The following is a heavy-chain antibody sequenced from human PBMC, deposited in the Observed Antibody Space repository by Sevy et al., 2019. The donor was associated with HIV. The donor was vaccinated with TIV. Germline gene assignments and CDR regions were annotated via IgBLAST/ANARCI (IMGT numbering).Heavy chain of an antibody. V-gene: IGHV1-18*01. CDR1: GYTFTSYG. D-gene: IGHD5-12*01. CDR2: ISAYNGNT. J-gene: IGHJ5*02. Sequence: ASVKVSCKASGYTFTSYGISWVRQAPGQGLEWMGWISAYNGNTNYAQKLQGRVTMTTDTSTSTAYMELRSLRSDDTAVYYCARAPPVLSGDNSLNWFDPWGQGTLVTVSS. CDR3: ARAPPVLSGDNSLNWFDP.